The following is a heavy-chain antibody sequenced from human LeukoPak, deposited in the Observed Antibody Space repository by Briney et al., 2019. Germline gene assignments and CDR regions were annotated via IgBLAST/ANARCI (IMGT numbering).Heavy chain of an antibody. CDR2: ISSSSSYI. D-gene: IGHD6-13*01. CDR1: GFTFSSYS. CDR3: ARDSGVSSSWYTFDY. J-gene: IGHJ4*02. Sequence: PGGSLRLSCAASGFTFSSYSMNWVRLAPGKGLEWVSSISSSSSYIYYADSVKGRFTISRGNAKNSLYLQMNSLRAEDTAVYYCARDSGVSSSWYTFDYWGQGTLVTVSS. V-gene: IGHV3-21*01.